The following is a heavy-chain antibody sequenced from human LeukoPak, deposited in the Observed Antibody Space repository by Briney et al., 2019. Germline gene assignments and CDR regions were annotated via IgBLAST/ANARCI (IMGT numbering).Heavy chain of an antibody. Sequence: GRSLRLSCAASGITFSTYGMYWVRQAPGKGLEWVAVISHDGNNKYYADSVKGRFTISRDNSKNTLYLQMNSLRAEDTAVYYCAREPDVNPGDYWGQGTLVTVSS. CDR2: ISHDGNNK. CDR1: GITFSTYG. J-gene: IGHJ4*02. V-gene: IGHV3-30*03. CDR3: AREPDVNPGDY. D-gene: IGHD1-14*01.